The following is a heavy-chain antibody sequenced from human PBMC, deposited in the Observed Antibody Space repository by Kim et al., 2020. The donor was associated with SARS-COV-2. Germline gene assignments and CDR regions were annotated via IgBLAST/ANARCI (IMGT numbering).Heavy chain of an antibody. J-gene: IGHJ4*02. V-gene: IGHV3-49*03. CDR1: GFTFGDYA. Sequence: GGSLRLSCTASGFTFGDYAMSWFRQAPGKGLEWVGFIRSKAYGGTTEYAASVKGRFTISRDDSKSIAYLQMNSLKTEDTAVYYCTRGYSYGYWGGEHFDYWGQGTLVTVSS. CDR2: IRSKAYGGTT. CDR3: TRGYSYGYWGGEHFDY. D-gene: IGHD5-18*01.